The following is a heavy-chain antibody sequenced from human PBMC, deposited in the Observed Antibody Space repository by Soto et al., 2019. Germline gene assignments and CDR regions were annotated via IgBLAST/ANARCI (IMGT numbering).Heavy chain of an antibody. CDR3: ARDWGGPMARGRYGRDV. CDR2: IYSGGST. D-gene: IGHD3-10*01. J-gene: IGHJ6*02. Sequence: GGSLRLSCAASGFTVSSNYMSWVRQAPGKGLEWVSVIYSGGSTYYADSVKGRFTISRDNSKNTLYLHMNSLRAEDTAVYYCARDWGGPMARGRYGRDVWGQGTTVTVSS. V-gene: IGHV3-53*01. CDR1: GFTVSSNY.